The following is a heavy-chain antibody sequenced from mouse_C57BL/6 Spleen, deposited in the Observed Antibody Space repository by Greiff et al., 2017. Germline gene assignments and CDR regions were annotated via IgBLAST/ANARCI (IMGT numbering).Heavy chain of an antibody. Sequence: QVQLQQPGTELVKPGASVKLSCKASGYTFTSYWMHWVKQRPGQGLEWIGNINPPNGGTTYNEKFKSKATMTVDKSSSTAYMQLSSLASEDYAVDYCARWIYGSYSYDLDYWGQGTTLTVSS. CDR2: INPPNGGT. CDR1: GYTFTSYW. J-gene: IGHJ2*01. D-gene: IGHD2-3*01. CDR3: ARWIYGSYSYDLDY. V-gene: IGHV1-53*01.